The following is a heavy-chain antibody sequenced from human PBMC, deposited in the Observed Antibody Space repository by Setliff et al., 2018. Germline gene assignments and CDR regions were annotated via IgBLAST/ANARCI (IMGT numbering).Heavy chain of an antibody. CDR1: GYRFTTYW. J-gene: IGHJ4*02. Sequence: PGESLKISCKGSGYRFTTYWIAWVRQKPGKGPEWMGIVYPGDSDTQYSPSFQGQVTFSSDKSINTAYLHLSSLKASDTAMYYCAREHVSGHSEYWGQGTLVTVS. CDR2: VYPGDSDT. V-gene: IGHV5-51*01. D-gene: IGHD1-26*01. CDR3: AREHVSGHSEY.